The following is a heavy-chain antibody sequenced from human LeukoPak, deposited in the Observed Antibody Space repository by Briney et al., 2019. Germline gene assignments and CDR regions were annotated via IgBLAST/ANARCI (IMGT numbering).Heavy chain of an antibody. CDR2: IKQDGSEE. V-gene: IGHV3-7*01. D-gene: IGHD3-9*01. CDR3: ARDPYDILTGFYKIPGGFDF. J-gene: IGHJ4*02. CDR1: GFIFKSYW. Sequence: GGSLRLSCAASGFIFKSYWMSWVRQAPGKGLAWVANIKQDGSEEIYVDAVRGRFTISRDNAKKSLYLQMNSLRAEDTAVYYCARDPYDILTGFYKIPGGFDFWGQGTLVTVSS.